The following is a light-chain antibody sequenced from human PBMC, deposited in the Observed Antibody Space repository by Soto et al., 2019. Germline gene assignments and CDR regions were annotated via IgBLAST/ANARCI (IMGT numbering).Light chain of an antibody. J-gene: IGKJ3*01. V-gene: IGKV1-39*01. Sequence: DIQMTQSPSSLSASVGDRVTITCRASQSISSYLNWYQQKPGKAPKLLIYAASSLQSGVPSRFSGSGSRPDFTLTISSLPPEDFATYYCPQSYSTPTTFGPGTKVDI. CDR1: QSISSY. CDR3: PQSYSTPTT. CDR2: AAS.